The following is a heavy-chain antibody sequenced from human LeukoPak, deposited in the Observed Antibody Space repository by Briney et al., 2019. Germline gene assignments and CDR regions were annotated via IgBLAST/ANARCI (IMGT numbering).Heavy chain of an antibody. CDR2: ITDSGFST. D-gene: IGHD2-8*01. CDR1: GFTFNSYA. V-gene: IGHV3-23*01. Sequence: GGSLRLSCAASGFTFNSYAMAWVRQAPEKGLEWVSSITDSGFSTYYADSVKGRFTISRDNSEHTVYLQMNSLRAEDTAVYYCARDLAYAFDYWGQGILVTVSS. CDR3: ARDLAYAFDY. J-gene: IGHJ4*02.